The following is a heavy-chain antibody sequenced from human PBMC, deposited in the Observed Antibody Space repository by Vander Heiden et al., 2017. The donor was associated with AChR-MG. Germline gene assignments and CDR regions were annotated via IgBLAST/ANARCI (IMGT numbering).Heavy chain of an antibody. CDR1: GGSFSGYY. J-gene: IGHJ5*02. CDR2: INHSGST. D-gene: IGHD3-10*01. V-gene: IGHV4-34*01. CDR3: ARVREGENTFPNWFDP. Sequence: QVQLQQWGAGLLKPSETLSLTCAVYGGSFSGYYWSWIRQPPGKGLEWIGEINHSGSTNYNPSLKSRVTISVDTSKNQFSLKLSSVTAADTAVYYCARVREGENTFPNWFDPWGQGTLVTVSS.